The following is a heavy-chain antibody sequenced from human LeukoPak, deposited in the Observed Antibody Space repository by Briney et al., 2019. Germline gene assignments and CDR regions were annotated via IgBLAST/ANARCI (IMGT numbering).Heavy chain of an antibody. D-gene: IGHD2-21*02. V-gene: IGHV4-59*12. CDR2: IYYSGST. CDR1: GGSISSYY. Sequence: PSETLSLTCTVSGGSISSYYWSWIRQPPGKGLEWIGYIYYSGSTNYNPSLKSRVTISVDTSKNQFSLKLSSVTAADTAVYYCARARRCGGDCYGTFDYWGQGTLVTVSS. CDR3: ARARRCGGDCYGTFDY. J-gene: IGHJ4*02.